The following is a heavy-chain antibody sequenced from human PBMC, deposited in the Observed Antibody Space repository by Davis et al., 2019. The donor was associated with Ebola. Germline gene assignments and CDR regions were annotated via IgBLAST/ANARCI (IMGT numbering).Heavy chain of an antibody. D-gene: IGHD3-16*02. CDR3: ARDTGEYGVWGSYRMRLDY. Sequence: ASVKVSCKASGYTFTGYYMHWVRQAPGQGLEWMGWINPNSGGTNYAQKFQGRVTMTRDTSISTAYMELSRLRSDDTAVYYCARDTGEYGVWGSYRMRLDYWGQGTLVTVSS. CDR2: INPNSGGT. CDR1: GYTFTGYY. V-gene: IGHV1-2*02. J-gene: IGHJ4*02.